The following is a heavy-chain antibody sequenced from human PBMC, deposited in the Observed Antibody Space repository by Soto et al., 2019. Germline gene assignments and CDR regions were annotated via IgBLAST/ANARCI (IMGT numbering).Heavy chain of an antibody. D-gene: IGHD1-26*01. Sequence: PSATLSLTCAVYGGPFNDYYWNLIRQPPGKGLEWIGEINHSLSTNYNPSLKSRVTISVDTSKNQFSLKLSSVTAADTAVYYCARGRVGATDWNWFDPWGQGTLVTVSS. CDR1: GGPFNDYY. J-gene: IGHJ5*02. V-gene: IGHV4-34*01. CDR2: INHSLST. CDR3: ARGRVGATDWNWFDP.